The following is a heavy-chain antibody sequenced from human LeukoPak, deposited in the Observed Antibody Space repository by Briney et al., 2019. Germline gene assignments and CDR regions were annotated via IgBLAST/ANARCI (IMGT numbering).Heavy chain of an antibody. V-gene: IGHV3-48*03. CDR3: ARSAGTVTTGFDY. CDR1: GFTFSSYE. D-gene: IGHD4-17*01. Sequence: GGSLRLSCAASGFTFSSYEMNWVRQAPGKGLEWVSYISGSGSTIYYADSVKGRFTISRDNAKNSLYLQMNSLRAEDTAVYYCARSAGTVTTGFDYWGQGTLVTVSS. J-gene: IGHJ4*02. CDR2: ISGSGSTI.